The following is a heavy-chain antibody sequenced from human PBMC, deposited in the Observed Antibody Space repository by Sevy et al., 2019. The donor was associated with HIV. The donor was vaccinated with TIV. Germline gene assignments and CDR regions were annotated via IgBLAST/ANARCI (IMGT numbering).Heavy chain of an antibody. D-gene: IGHD3-22*01. V-gene: IGHV4-59*01. Sequence: SETLSLTCTVSGGSISTYYWRWIRQPPGKGLEWIGYIYYSGSTNYNPSLKSRVTISLDASKNQFSLKLSSVTAADTAVYYCARMKFYYDSSGSYKPFDYWGQGTLVTVSS. CDR2: IYYSGST. J-gene: IGHJ4*02. CDR1: GGSISTYY. CDR3: ARMKFYYDSSGSYKPFDY.